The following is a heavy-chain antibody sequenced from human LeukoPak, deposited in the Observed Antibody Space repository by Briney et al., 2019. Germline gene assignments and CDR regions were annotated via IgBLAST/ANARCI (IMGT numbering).Heavy chain of an antibody. CDR3: ARDGDYYDSSGSFDS. CDR1: GGSISSYY. CDR2: IDYSGST. Sequence: SETLSLTCTVSGGSISSYYWSWIRQPPGKGLEWIGYIDYSGSTNYNPSLKSRVTISVDTSKNQFFLKLSSVTAADTAVYYCARDGDYYDSSGSFDSWGQGTLVTVSS. J-gene: IGHJ4*02. D-gene: IGHD3-22*01. V-gene: IGHV4-59*12.